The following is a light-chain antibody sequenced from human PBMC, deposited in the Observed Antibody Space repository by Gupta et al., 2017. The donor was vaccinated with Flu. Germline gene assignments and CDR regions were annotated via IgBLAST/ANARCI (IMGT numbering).Light chain of an antibody. CDR1: QNVGHQ. Sequence: TLAGAPRERAPPPCRAKQNVGHQVAWYQQKPGQAPRLLIFAASTRATGIPARFSGSGSGTEFTLTISSRQSEDVAVYFCQQYNTWPPLTFGGGTNVEIK. CDR3: QQYNTWPPLT. J-gene: IGKJ4*01. CDR2: AAS. V-gene: IGKV3-15*01.